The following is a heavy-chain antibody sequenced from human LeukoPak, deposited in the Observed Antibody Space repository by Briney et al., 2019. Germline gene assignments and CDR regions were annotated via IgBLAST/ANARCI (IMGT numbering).Heavy chain of an antibody. Sequence: SQTLSLTFAISGDSVSSNSAAWNWIRQSPSRGLEWLGRTYYRSKWYNDYAVSVKSRITINPDTSKNQFSLKLSSVTAADTAVYYCARKRQLAYYYYHMDVWGKGTTVTVSS. CDR1: GDSVSSNSAA. D-gene: IGHD6-6*01. J-gene: IGHJ6*03. V-gene: IGHV6-1*01. CDR3: ARKRQLAYYYYHMDV. CDR2: TYYRSKWYN.